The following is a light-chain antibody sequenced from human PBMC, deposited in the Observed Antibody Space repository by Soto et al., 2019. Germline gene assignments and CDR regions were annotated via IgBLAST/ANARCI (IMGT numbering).Light chain of an antibody. Sequence: QMPQSPSSLSASVGDRVTITCRASQSISSYLNWYQQKPGKAPKLLIYAASSLQSGVPSRFSGSGSGTDFTLTISSLQPEDFATYYCQQSDSTPWTFGQGTKVDIK. CDR1: QSISSY. V-gene: IGKV1-39*01. CDR2: AAS. CDR3: QQSDSTPWT. J-gene: IGKJ1*01.